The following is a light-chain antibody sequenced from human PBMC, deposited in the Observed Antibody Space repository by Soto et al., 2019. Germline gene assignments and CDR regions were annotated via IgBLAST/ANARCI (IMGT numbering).Light chain of an antibody. CDR3: TSWTTSTTMI. CDR2: DVN. CDR1: SSDIGAYNF. Sequence: QSALTQPASVSGSPGQSITISCTGTSSDIGAYNFVSWYQQHPGKAPKLMLYDVNIRPSGVSNRFSGSKSGNTASLTISGLQAEDEDEYYCTSWTTSTTMIFGGGTKVTVL. J-gene: IGLJ2*01. V-gene: IGLV2-14*03.